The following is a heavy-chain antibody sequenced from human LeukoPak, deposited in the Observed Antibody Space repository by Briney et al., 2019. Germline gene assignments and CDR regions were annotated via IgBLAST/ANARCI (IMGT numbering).Heavy chain of an antibody. Sequence: PSETLSLTCTVSGGSISSGGYYWSWIRQHPGKGLEWIGYIYYSGSTYYNPSLKSRVTISVDTSKNQLSLNLSSVTAADTAVYYCASYYYGFEYWGQGTLVTVSS. V-gene: IGHV4-30-4*08. CDR2: IYYSGST. J-gene: IGHJ4*02. CDR1: GGSISSGGYY. D-gene: IGHD3-10*01. CDR3: ASYYYGFEY.